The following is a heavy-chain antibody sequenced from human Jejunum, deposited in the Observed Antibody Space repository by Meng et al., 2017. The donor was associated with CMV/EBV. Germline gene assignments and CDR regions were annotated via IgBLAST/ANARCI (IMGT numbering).Heavy chain of an antibody. J-gene: IGHJ4*02. Sequence: QVQLLESGPGLVKPSETLSLTCTVSDGSISSYYWSWIRQSAGKGLEWIGRIHTSGTTNYNPSLKSRVTLSIDTSKDQFSLKLTSVTAADTAVYYCAREKSSCTSSTCYGVDSWGQGTLVTVSS. CDR1: DGSISSYY. V-gene: IGHV4-4*07. CDR3: AREKSSCTSSTCYGVDS. CDR2: IHTSGTT. D-gene: IGHD2-2*01.